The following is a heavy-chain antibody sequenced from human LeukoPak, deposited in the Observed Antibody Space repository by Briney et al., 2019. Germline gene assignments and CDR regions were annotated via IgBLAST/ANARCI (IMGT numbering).Heavy chain of an antibody. Sequence: SETLSLTCTVSGGSISSYYWSWIRQPPGKGLEWIGYIYYSGSTNYNPSLKSRVTISVDTSKNQFSLELSSVTAADTAVYYCARGGEGSYQVEPFDYWGQGTLVTVSS. V-gene: IGHV4-59*01. CDR3: ARGGEGSYQVEPFDY. CDR2: IYYSGST. D-gene: IGHD1-26*01. CDR1: GGSISSYY. J-gene: IGHJ4*02.